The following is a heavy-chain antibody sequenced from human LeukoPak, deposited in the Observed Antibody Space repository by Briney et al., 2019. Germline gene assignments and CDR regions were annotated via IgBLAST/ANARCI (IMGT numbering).Heavy chain of an antibody. CDR3: ARGGFLEWLYGMDV. CDR1: GFTVSSNY. V-gene: IGHV3-53*05. D-gene: IGHD3-3*01. Sequence: GGSLRLSCAASGFTVSSNYMSWVRQAPGKGLEWVSVIYSGGSTYYADSVKGRFTISRDNSKNTLYLHMNSLRAEDTAVYYCARGGFLEWLYGMDVWGQGTTVTVSS. J-gene: IGHJ6*02. CDR2: IYSGGST.